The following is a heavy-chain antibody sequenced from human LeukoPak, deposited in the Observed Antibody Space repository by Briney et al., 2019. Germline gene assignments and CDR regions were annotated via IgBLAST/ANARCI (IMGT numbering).Heavy chain of an antibody. J-gene: IGHJ5*02. Sequence: SETLSLTCGVYGGSFSGYYWSWIRQPPGKGLEWIGEINHSGSTNYNPSLKSRVTISVDTSKNHFSLRLNSVTASDTAVYYCARGGPSAGIYRPRTYNWFDPWGQGTLVTVSS. V-gene: IGHV4-34*01. D-gene: IGHD6-13*01. CDR3: ARGGPSAGIYRPRTYNWFDP. CDR2: INHSGST. CDR1: GGSFSGYY.